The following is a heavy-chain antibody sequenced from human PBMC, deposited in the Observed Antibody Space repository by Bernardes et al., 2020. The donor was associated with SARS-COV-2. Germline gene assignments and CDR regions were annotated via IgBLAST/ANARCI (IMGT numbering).Heavy chain of an antibody. Sequence: ASVKVSCKASGYTFTSYDINWVRQATGQGLEWMGWMNPNSGNTGYAQKFQGRVTMTRNTSISTAYMELSSLRSEDTAVYYCARGGRYYYDSSGYRKGFDPWGQGTLVTVSS. CDR1: GYTFTSYD. CDR2: MNPNSGNT. J-gene: IGHJ5*02. V-gene: IGHV1-8*01. D-gene: IGHD3-22*01. CDR3: ARGGRYYYDSSGYRKGFDP.